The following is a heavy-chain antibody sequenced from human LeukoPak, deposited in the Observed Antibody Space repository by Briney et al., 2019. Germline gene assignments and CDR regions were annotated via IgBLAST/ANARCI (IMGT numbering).Heavy chain of an antibody. CDR1: GYTFTGYY. D-gene: IGHD3-10*01. CDR3: ARDSYGSGTLYYGMDV. CDR2: INPNSGGT. V-gene: IGHV1-2*02. J-gene: IGHJ6*02. Sequence: GASVKVSFKASGYTFTGYYMHWVRQAPGQGLEWMGWINPNSGGTTYAQKFQGRVTMTRDTSISTDYMQLSRLRSDDTAVYYCARDSYGSGTLYYGMDVWGQGTTVTVSS.